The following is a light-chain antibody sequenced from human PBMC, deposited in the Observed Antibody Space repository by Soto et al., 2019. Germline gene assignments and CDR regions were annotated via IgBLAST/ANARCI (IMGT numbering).Light chain of an antibody. CDR2: KAS. Sequence: DIQVTQSPSTLSASVGDRVTITCRASQSISGWLAWYQQKPGKDPNRMIYKASTFESGVRSRFSGSGSGTEFTITISGLQPDDFATYYCQQYKNYGSWTFGNGTTLEIK. CDR1: QSISGW. CDR3: QQYKNYGSWT. J-gene: IGKJ1*01. V-gene: IGKV1-5*03.